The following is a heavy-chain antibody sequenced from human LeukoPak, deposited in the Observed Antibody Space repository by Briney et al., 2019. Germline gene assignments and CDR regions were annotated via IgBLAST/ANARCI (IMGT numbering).Heavy chain of an antibody. CDR1: GFTFSSYA. CDR2: ISGSGGST. D-gene: IGHD3-10*01. Sequence: GGSLRLSCAASGFTFSSYAMSWVRQAPGKGLEWVSAISGSGGSTYYADSVKGRFTISRDNSKNTLYLQMNSLRAEDTAVYYCAKWYYYGSGSSNVVTATSFDYWGQGTLVTVSS. V-gene: IGHV3-23*01. CDR3: AKWYYYGSGSSNVVTATSFDY. J-gene: IGHJ4*02.